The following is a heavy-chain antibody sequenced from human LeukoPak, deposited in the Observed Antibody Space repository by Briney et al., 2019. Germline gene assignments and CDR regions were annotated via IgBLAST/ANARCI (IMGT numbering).Heavy chain of an antibody. CDR2: ISASGGST. V-gene: IGHV3-23*01. CDR1: GFTLSSYA. Sequence: GGSLRLSCAASGFTLSSYAMSCVRRAPGKGLEWVSSISASGGSTNYADSVKGRFTISRDNSKNTVYLQMNSLRAEDTAVYYCAKVMKGSERLTMVRGVIIKTAGLYYMDVWGKGTTVTVSS. D-gene: IGHD3-10*01. J-gene: IGHJ6*03. CDR3: AKVMKGSERLTMVRGVIIKTAGLYYMDV.